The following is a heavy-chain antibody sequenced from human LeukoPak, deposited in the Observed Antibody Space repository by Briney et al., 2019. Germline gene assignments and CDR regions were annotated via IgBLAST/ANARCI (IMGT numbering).Heavy chain of an antibody. D-gene: IGHD4-17*01. CDR2: IYTSGST. J-gene: IGHJ6*03. V-gene: IGHV4-4*07. CDR3: ARDRGNGDYWGYYYYMDV. CDR1: GGSISSYY. Sequence: SETLSLTCTVSGGSISSYYWSWIRQPAGKGLEWIGRIYTSGSTNYNPSLKSRVTISVDKSKNQFSLKLSSVTAADTAVYYCARDRGNGDYWGYYYYMDVWGKGTTVTVSS.